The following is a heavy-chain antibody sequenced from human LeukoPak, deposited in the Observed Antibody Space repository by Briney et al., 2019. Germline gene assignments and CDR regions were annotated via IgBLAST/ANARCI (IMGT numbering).Heavy chain of an antibody. CDR2: MNPNSGNT. Sequence: ASVKVSRKASGYTFTSYDINWVRQATGQGLEWMGWMNPNSGNTGYAQKFQGRVTITRNTSISTAYMEMSRLRSEDTAVYYCARGRSGSYRRTYFDYWGQGTLVTVSS. V-gene: IGHV1-8*03. J-gene: IGHJ4*02. D-gene: IGHD1-26*01. CDR1: GYTFTSYD. CDR3: ARGRSGSYRRTYFDY.